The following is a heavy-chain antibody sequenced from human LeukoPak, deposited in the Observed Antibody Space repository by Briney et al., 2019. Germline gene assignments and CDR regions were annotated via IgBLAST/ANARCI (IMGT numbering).Heavy chain of an antibody. CDR3: ARRGYDSSGYTDAFDI. D-gene: IGHD3-22*01. Sequence: GESLKISCKALGYSFTTYWIAWVSQMPGRGLDWMGIIYPGDSDTTYSPSFQGQVTISVDKSISIAYLQWSSLKASDTAMYYCARRGYDSSGYTDAFDIWGQGTMVTVSS. CDR2: IYPGDSDT. V-gene: IGHV5-51*01. J-gene: IGHJ3*02. CDR1: GYSFTTYW.